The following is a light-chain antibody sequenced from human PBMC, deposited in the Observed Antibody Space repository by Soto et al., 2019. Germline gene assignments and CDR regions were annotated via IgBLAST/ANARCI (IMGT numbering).Light chain of an antibody. J-gene: IGKJ2*01. CDR1: ESVRSRY. CDR2: GTS. CDR3: RQYANSPPYT. V-gene: IGKV3-20*01. Sequence: EIVLTQSPGTLSLSPGERATLSCRASESVRSRYLAWYQQKHGQAPRLLFYGTSTRATGIPDRFSASGSETDFTLTISRLEPEDFAVYFCRQYANSPPYTFGQGTKLEIK.